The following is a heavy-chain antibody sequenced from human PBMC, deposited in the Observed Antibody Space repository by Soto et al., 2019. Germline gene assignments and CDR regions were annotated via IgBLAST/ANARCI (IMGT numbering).Heavy chain of an antibody. V-gene: IGHV3-30-3*01. D-gene: IGHD3-22*01. Sequence: VQLLESGGGVVQPGRSLRLSCAASGFTFSSYAMHWVRQAPGKGLEWVAVISYDGSNKYYAVSVKGRFTISRDNSKNTLYLQMNSLRAEDTAVYYCASDYYDSSGYFPDYWGQGTLVTVSS. J-gene: IGHJ4*02. CDR2: ISYDGSNK. CDR1: GFTFSSYA. CDR3: ASDYYDSSGYFPDY.